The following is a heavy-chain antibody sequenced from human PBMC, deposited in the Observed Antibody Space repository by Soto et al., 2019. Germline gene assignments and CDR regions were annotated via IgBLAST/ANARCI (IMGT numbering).Heavy chain of an antibody. J-gene: IGHJ5*02. D-gene: IGHD3-10*01. CDR2: IYYSGST. CDR3: ARAESHPYGSGSLYWFDP. V-gene: IGHV4-31*03. Sequence: QVQLQESGPGLVKPSQTLSLTCTVSGGSISSGGYYWSWIRQHSGKGLEWIGYIYYSGSTYYNPSLKSRVTILVDTSKNQFSLKLSSVTAADTAVYYCARAESHPYGSGSLYWFDPWGQGTLVTVSS. CDR1: GGSISSGGYY.